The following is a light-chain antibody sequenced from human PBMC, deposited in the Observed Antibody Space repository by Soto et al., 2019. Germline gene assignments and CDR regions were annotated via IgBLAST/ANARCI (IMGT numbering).Light chain of an antibody. CDR3: QQYGSSPLT. CDR1: QSVSSSY. V-gene: IGKV3-20*01. Sequence: EIVLTQSPGTLSLSPGERATLSCRASQSVSSSYLAWYQQKPGQAPRLLIYGASSRATGIPDRFSGSGSETDFTLTISRLEPEDIAAYYCQQYGSSPLTFGGGTKVEIK. J-gene: IGKJ4*01. CDR2: GAS.